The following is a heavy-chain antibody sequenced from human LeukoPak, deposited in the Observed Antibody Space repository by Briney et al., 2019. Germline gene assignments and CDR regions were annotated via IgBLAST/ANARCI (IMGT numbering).Heavy chain of an antibody. V-gene: IGHV1-2*02. J-gene: IGHJ6*03. CDR3: ARDGHPTVVPAAIPMDV. CDR1: GYTFTAYY. Sequence: GASVQVSCKASGYTFTAYYTHWVRQAPGQGLEWMGWINPNSGGTNYAQKFQGRVTMTRDTSISTAYMELSRLRSDDTAVYYCARDGHPTVVPAAIPMDVWGKGTTVTVSS. D-gene: IGHD2-2*02. CDR2: INPNSGGT.